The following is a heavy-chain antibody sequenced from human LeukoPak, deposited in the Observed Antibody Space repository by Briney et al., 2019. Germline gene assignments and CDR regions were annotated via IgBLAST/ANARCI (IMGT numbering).Heavy chain of an antibody. CDR1: GGSISSYY. Sequence: SETLSLTCTASGGSISSYYWSWIRQPPGKGLEWIGYIYYSGSTNYNPSLKSRVTISVDTSKNQFSLKLSSVTAADTAVYYCASHDYGDYQGYWGQGTLATVSS. CDR2: IYYSGST. J-gene: IGHJ4*02. CDR3: ASHDYGDYQGY. D-gene: IGHD4-17*01. V-gene: IGHV4-59*01.